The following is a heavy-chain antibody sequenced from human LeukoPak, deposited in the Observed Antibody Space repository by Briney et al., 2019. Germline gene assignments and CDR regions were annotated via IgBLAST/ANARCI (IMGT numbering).Heavy chain of an antibody. D-gene: IGHD2-2*01. J-gene: IGHJ5*02. CDR2: ISGSGGST. CDR3: AKGGPLVVPAARRWFDP. V-gene: IGHV3-23*01. CDR1: GFTFSSYA. Sequence: GGSLRLSCAASGFTFSSYAMSWVRQAPGKGLERVSAISGSGGSTYYADSVKGRFTISRDNSKNTLYLQMNSLRAEDTAVYYCAKGGPLVVPAARRWFDPWGQGTLVTVSS.